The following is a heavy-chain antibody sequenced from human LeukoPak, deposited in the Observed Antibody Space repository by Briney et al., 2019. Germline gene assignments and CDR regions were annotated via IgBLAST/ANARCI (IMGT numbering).Heavy chain of an antibody. Sequence: PGGSLRLSCAASGFTFSSYAMSWVRQAPGKGLEWVPTISGSGGNTYYADSVKGRFTISRDNSKNTLYLQMNSLRAEDTAVYYCASARYCSGGSCSYYYGMDVWGKGTTVTVSS. CDR1: GFTFSSYA. CDR2: ISGSGGNT. V-gene: IGHV3-23*01. J-gene: IGHJ6*04. CDR3: ASARYCSGGSCSYYYGMDV. D-gene: IGHD2-15*01.